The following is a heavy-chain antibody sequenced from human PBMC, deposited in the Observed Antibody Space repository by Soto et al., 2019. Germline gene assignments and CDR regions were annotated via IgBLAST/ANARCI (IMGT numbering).Heavy chain of an antibody. J-gene: IGHJ6*02. CDR1: GYTFTGYY. CDR2: INPNSGGT. CDR3: SRDGGPMVRGVMSSSYYYGMDV. D-gene: IGHD3-10*01. V-gene: IGHV1-2*04. Sequence: GASVKVSCKASGYTFTGYYMHWVRQAPGQGLEWMGWINPNSGGTNYAQKFQGWVTMTRDTSISTAYMELSRLRSDDTAVYYCSRDGGPMVRGVMSSSYYYGMDVWGQGTTVTVS.